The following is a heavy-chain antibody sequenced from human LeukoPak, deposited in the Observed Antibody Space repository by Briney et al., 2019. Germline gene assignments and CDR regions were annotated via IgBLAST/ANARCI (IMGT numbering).Heavy chain of an antibody. Sequence: SETLSLTCAVYGGSFSGYYWSWIRQPPGKGLEWIGEINHSGSTNYNPSLKSRVTISVDTSKNQFSLKLSSVTAADTAVYYCARGSAENWFDPWGQGTLVIVSS. CDR1: GGSFSGYY. V-gene: IGHV4-34*01. CDR3: ARGSAENWFDP. CDR2: INHSGST. J-gene: IGHJ5*02.